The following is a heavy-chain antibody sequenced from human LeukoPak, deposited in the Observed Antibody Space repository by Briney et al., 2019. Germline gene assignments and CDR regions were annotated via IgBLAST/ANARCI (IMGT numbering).Heavy chain of an antibody. CDR2: IYYSGST. V-gene: IGHV4-39*01. J-gene: IGHJ3*02. D-gene: IGHD3-3*01. CDR3: AKHPNILVFVFDI. Sequence: SETLSLTCTVSGGSISSSCYYWGWIRQPPGKGLEWIGSIYYSGSTYYNPSLKSRVTISVNTSKNQFSLKLSFVCAADTAVYCFAKHPNILVFVFDIWGQGTMVT. CDR1: GGSISSSCYY.